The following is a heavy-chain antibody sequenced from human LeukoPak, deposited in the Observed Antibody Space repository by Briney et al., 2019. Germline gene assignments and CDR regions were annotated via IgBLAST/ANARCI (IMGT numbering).Heavy chain of an antibody. Sequence: SETLSLTCTVSGGSISSYYWSWIRQPPGKGLEWIGYIYYSGSTNYNPSLKSRVTISVDTSKNQFSLKLSSVTAADTAVYYCARLVKYYGSGSHYGMDVWGQGTTVTVSS. CDR3: ARLVKYYGSGSHYGMDV. D-gene: IGHD3-10*01. CDR1: GGSISSYY. CDR2: IYYSGST. V-gene: IGHV4-59*08. J-gene: IGHJ6*02.